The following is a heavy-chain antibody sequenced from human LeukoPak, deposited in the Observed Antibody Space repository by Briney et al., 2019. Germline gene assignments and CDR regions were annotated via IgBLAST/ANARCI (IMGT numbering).Heavy chain of an antibody. J-gene: IGHJ4*02. CDR3: AQVMGVRGAPSDY. CDR1: GFTFSSYA. V-gene: IGHV3-23*01. D-gene: IGHD3-10*01. Sequence: GGSLRLSCAASGFTFSSYAMSWVRQAPGKGLEWFSAISGSGGTQYYADSVNGRFTISRDNSKNTLYLQMNSLTADDTALYYCAQVMGVRGAPSDYWGQGTLVTVSS. CDR2: ISGSGGTQ.